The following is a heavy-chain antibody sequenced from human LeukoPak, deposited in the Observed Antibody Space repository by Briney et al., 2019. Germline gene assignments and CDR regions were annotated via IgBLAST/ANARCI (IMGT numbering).Heavy chain of an antibody. Sequence: PGGSLRLSCAASGFTFSSSAMSWVRQVPGKGLEWVSGISASGGSTSYADSVKGRFTISRDNAKNSLYLQMNSLRAEDTALYYCAKGPLAFGVVISYFDYWGQGTLVTVSS. CDR1: GFTFSSSA. CDR3: AKGPLAFGVVISYFDY. V-gene: IGHV3-23*01. D-gene: IGHD3-3*01. CDR2: ISASGGST. J-gene: IGHJ4*02.